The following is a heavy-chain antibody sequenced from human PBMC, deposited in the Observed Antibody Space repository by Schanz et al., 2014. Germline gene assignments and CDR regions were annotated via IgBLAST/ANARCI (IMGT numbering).Heavy chain of an antibody. V-gene: IGHV3-23*01. D-gene: IGHD2-2*01. CDR3: ARRASCSRSDCALDS. J-gene: IGHJ4*02. CDR2: IIHSGGSK. CDR1: GFTFNSYA. Sequence: EGQLLESGGGLIQPGGSLRLSCAASGFTFNSYAMTWVRQAPGKGLEWVSSIIHSGGSKYYADSVKGRFTISRDNSRNTLKLHMNLQKTEDTAMYYCARRASCSRSDCALDSWGQGTLVTVSA.